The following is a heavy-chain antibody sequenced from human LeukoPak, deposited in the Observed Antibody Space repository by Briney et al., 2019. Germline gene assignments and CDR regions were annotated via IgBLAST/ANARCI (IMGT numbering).Heavy chain of an antibody. CDR1: GYTFTNYG. CDR3: AREFRVVRGIIITWRGDMDV. Sequence: EASVKVSCKASGYTFTNYGISWVRQAPGQGLEWMAWISPYSGNTKYAQKFQDRVTMTTDTSTSTAYMELRSLGSEDTAVYYCAREFRVVRGIIITWRGDMDVWGQGTTVTVSS. D-gene: IGHD3-10*01. V-gene: IGHV1-18*01. J-gene: IGHJ6*02. CDR2: ISPYSGNT.